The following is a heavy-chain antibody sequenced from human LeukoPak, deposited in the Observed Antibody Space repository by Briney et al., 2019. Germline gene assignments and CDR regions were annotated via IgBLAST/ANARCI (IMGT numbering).Heavy chain of an antibody. D-gene: IGHD3-9*01. CDR2: ISFDGTNK. J-gene: IGHJ4*01. CDR1: GFTFSGYG. CDR3: AKSENNLRYFDWISGFDY. V-gene: IGHV3-30*18. Sequence: PGGSLRLSCTTSGFTFSGYGMHWVRQAPGRGLEGVSVISFDGTNKFYVDSVKGRFTISRNNSENTLYLQMDSLRTEDTAIYYCAKSENNLRYFDWISGFDYWGQGSLVTVS.